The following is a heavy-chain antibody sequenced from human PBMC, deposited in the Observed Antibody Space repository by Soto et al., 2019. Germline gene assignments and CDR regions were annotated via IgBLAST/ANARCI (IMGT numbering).Heavy chain of an antibody. J-gene: IGHJ6*02. D-gene: IGHD4-17*01. CDR2: IDPSDSYT. CDR3: ARNANNENDYGDYVDNGMDV. Sequence: PGESLKISCKGSGYSFTSYWISWVRQMPGKGLEWMGRIDPSDSYTNYSPSFQGHVTISADKSISTAYLQWSSLKASDTAMYYCARNANNENDYGDYVDNGMDVWGQGTTVTVSS. V-gene: IGHV5-10-1*01. CDR1: GYSFTSYW.